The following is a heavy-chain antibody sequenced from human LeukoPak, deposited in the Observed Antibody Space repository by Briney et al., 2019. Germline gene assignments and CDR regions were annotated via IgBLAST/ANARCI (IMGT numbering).Heavy chain of an antibody. D-gene: IGHD4-17*01. CDR1: GFTFSSYG. Sequence: PGGSLRLSCAASGFTFSSYGMHWVRQAPGKGLEWVAVISYDGSNKYYADSVKGRFTISRDNSKNTLYLQMNSLRAEDTAVYYCAKDGYGDYGYYFDYWGQGTLVTVSS. CDR3: AKDGYGDYGYYFDY. V-gene: IGHV3-30*18. CDR2: ISYDGSNK. J-gene: IGHJ4*02.